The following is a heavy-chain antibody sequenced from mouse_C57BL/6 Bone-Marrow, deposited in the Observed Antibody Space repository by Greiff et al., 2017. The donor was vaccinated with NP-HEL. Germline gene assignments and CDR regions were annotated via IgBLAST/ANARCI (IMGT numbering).Heavy chain of an antibody. CDR1: GFTFSSYG. CDR2: ISSGGSYT. Sequence: EVKVVESGGDLVKPGGSLKLSCAASGFTFSSYGMSWVRQTPDKRLEWVATISSGGSYTYYPDSVKGRFTISIDNAKNTLYLQMSSLKSEDTAMYYCARPSYYYFDYWGQGTTLTVSS. J-gene: IGHJ2*01. D-gene: IGHD1-1*01. V-gene: IGHV5-6*01. CDR3: ARPSYYYFDY.